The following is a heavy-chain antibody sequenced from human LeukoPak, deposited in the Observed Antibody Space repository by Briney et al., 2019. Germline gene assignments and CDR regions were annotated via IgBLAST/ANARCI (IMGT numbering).Heavy chain of an antibody. CDR3: AKDSSLSLISGYYFDY. Sequence: GGSPRLSCAASGFTFSSYAMNWVRQAPGKGLEWVSVISGSGGSTYYADSVKGRFTISRDNSKNTLYLQMNSLRAEDTAVYYCAKDSSLSLISGYYFDYWGQGTLVTVSS. D-gene: IGHD1-14*01. V-gene: IGHV3-23*01. CDR2: ISGSGGST. J-gene: IGHJ4*02. CDR1: GFTFSSYA.